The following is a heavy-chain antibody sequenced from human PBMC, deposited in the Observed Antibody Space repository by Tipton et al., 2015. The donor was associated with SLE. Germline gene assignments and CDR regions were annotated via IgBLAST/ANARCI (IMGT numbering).Heavy chain of an antibody. Sequence: TLSLTCTVSGGSISSGSYYWSWIRQPAGKGLEWIGRIYTSGSTKYSPSLKSRVTISVDTSKNQFSLKLSSVTAADTAVYYCACEDDSSGPGFDPWGQGTLVTVSS. V-gene: IGHV4-61*02. CDR3: ACEDDSSGPGFDP. J-gene: IGHJ5*02. CDR2: IYTSGST. D-gene: IGHD3-22*01. CDR1: GGSISSGSYY.